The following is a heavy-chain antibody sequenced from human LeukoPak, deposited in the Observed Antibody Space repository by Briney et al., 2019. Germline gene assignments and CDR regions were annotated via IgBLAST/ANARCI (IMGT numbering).Heavy chain of an antibody. V-gene: IGHV4-30-4*01. CDR3: ARGRGYYYDSSGCYSFDY. CDR1: GGSISSGDYY. CDR2: IYYSGST. J-gene: IGHJ4*02. D-gene: IGHD3-22*01. Sequence: PSQTLSLTCTVSGGSISSGDYYWSWIRQPPGKGLEWIGYIYYSGSTYYNPSLKSRVTISVDTSKNQFSLKLSSVTAADTAVYYCARGRGYYYDSSGCYSFDYWGQGTLVTVSS.